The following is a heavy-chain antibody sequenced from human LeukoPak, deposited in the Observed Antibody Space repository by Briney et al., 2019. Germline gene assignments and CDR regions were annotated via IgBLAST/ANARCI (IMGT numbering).Heavy chain of an antibody. CDR2: IYSGGDT. D-gene: IGHD6-13*01. CDR1: GFTVSGNY. V-gene: IGHV3-66*04. CDR3: AKHRYSSSWYNSFDC. Sequence: GGSLRLSCAASGFTVSGNYMSWVRQAPGKGLEWVSLIYSGGDTYYADSVKGRFTISRDNSKNTLYLQVNSLRAEDTAVYYCAKHRYSSSWYNSFDCWGQGTLVTVSS. J-gene: IGHJ4*02.